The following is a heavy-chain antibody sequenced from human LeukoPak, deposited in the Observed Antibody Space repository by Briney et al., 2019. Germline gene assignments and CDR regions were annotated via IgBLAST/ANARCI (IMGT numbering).Heavy chain of an antibody. CDR1: GGTFSSNA. CDR3: AGSDCGGDCALGF. V-gene: IGHV1-69*04. D-gene: IGHD2-21*02. Sequence: ASVKVSCKASGGTFSSNAISWMRQAPGQGLERMGRIIPILGIANYAQKFQGRVTITADKSTSTAYMELSSLRSEDTAVYYCAGSDCGGDCALGFWGQGTLVTVSS. J-gene: IGHJ4*02. CDR2: IIPILGIA.